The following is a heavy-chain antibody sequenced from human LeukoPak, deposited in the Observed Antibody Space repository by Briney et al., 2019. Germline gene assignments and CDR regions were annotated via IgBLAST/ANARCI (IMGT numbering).Heavy chain of an antibody. CDR3: ARSPSPYSSGWYFDY. CDR2: TYYRSKWFN. D-gene: IGHD6-19*01. J-gene: IGHJ4*02. Sequence: QTLSLTFAISGARVSSNSAAWNWIRQSPSSGLEWLGRTYYRSKWFNDYAVSVKSRITINPETSKNQFSLQLNSVTPEDTAVYYCARSPSPYSSGWYFDYWGQGTLVTVSS. CDR1: GARVSSNSAA. V-gene: IGHV6-1*01.